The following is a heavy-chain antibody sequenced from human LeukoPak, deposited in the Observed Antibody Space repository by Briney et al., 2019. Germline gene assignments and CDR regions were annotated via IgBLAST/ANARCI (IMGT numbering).Heavy chain of an antibody. Sequence: GSLKLSCAASGFTFDDYGMSWVRQAPGKGLGWVSGINWNGGSTGYADSVKGRFTISRDNAKNSLYLQMNSLRAEDTAVYYCARGGDIVVVPAAGFLYYFDYWGQGTLVTVSS. D-gene: IGHD2-2*01. V-gene: IGHV3-20*04. CDR1: GFTFDDYG. CDR3: ARGGDIVVVPAAGFLYYFDY. J-gene: IGHJ4*02. CDR2: INWNGGST.